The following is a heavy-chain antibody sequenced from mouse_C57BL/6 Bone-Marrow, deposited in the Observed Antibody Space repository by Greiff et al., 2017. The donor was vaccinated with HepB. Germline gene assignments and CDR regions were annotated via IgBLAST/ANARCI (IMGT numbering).Heavy chain of an antibody. CDR2: IDPANGNT. D-gene: IGHD1-1*01. J-gene: IGHJ2*01. Sequence: VQLQQSVAELVRPGASVKLSCTASGFNITNNYMHWVKQRPEQGLEWIGRIDPANGNTKYDPKFKGKATITADTSSNTAYLQLSSLTSEDTAISYCSSYTSATVDPDYWGQGTTLTVSS. V-gene: IGHV14-3*01. CDR1: GFNITNNY. CDR3: SSYTSATVDPDY.